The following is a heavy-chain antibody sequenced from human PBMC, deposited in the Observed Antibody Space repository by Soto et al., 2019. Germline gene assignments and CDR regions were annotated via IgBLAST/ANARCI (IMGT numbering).Heavy chain of an antibody. V-gene: IGHV3-23*01. Sequence: EVQLLESGGGLVQPGGSLRLSCAASGFTFSSYAMSWVRQAPGKGLEWVTAISGSGGSTYYADSVKGRFTISRDNSKNPLYMQMNSLRAEDTAVYYCAKELAAAVPFDYWGQGTLVTVSS. J-gene: IGHJ4*02. CDR3: AKELAAAVPFDY. D-gene: IGHD6-13*01. CDR2: ISGSGGST. CDR1: GFTFSSYA.